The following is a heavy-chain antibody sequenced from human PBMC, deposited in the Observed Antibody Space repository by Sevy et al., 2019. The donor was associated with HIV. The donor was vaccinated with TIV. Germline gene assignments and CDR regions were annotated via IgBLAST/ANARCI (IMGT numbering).Heavy chain of an antibody. CDR1: GFTFSGSD. CDR2: IRSKAKNYAT. J-gene: IGHJ4*02. V-gene: IGHV3-73*01. Sequence: GGSLRLSCAASGFTFSGSDMHWVRQASGKGLEWVGRIRSKAKNYATAYAASVKGRFTISRDDSKNTPYLQMNSLNTEDTAVYFCTPAGYGFDYWGQGTLVTVSS. CDR3: TPAGYGFDY. D-gene: IGHD5-18*01.